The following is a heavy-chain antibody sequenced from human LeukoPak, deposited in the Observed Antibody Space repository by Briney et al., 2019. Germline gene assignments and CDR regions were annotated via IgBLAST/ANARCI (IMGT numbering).Heavy chain of an antibody. CDR2: ISGSGGST. CDR3: AKGVLSRTSYDSSGSFDY. Sequence: GGSLRLSCAASGFTFSSYAMSWVRQAPGRGLEWVSAISGSGGSTYYADSVKGRFTIFRDNSKNTLYLQMNSLRAEDTAVYYCAKGVLSRTSYDSSGSFDYWGQGTLVTVSS. D-gene: IGHD3-22*01. CDR1: GFTFSSYA. V-gene: IGHV3-23*01. J-gene: IGHJ4*02.